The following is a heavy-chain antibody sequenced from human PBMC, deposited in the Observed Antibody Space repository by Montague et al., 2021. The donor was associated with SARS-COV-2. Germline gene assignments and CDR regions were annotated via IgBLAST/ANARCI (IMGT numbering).Heavy chain of an antibody. CDR2: IYYSGST. Sequence: SETLSPTCTVSGGSISSYYWSWIRQPPGKGLEWIGYIYYSGSTNYNPSLKNRVTISVDTSKNQFSLKLSSVTAADTAVYYCARGSGWMGNAFDIWGQGTMVTVSS. D-gene: IGHD6-19*01. J-gene: IGHJ3*02. CDR3: ARGSGWMGNAFDI. V-gene: IGHV4-59*01. CDR1: GGSISSYY.